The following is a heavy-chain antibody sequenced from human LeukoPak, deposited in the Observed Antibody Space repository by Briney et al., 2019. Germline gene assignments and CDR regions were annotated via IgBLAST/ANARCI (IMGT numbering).Heavy chain of an antibody. D-gene: IGHD2-2*01. CDR3: ARVAQMPRLFDY. CDR1: GGTFSSYA. J-gene: IGHJ4*02. V-gene: IGHV1-69*13. Sequence: SVKVSCKVSGGTFSSYAISWVRQAPGQGLEWMGGIIPIFGTANYAQKFQGRVTITADESTSTAYMELSSLRSEDTAVYYCARVAQMPRLFDYWGQGTLVTVSS. CDR2: IIPIFGTA.